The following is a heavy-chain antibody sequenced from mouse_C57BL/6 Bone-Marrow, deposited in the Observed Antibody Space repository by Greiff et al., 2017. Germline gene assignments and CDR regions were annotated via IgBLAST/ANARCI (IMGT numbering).Heavy chain of an antibody. V-gene: IGHV1-72*01. Sequence: QVQLQQPGAELVKPGASVKLSCKASGYTFTSYWLHWVKQRPGRGLEWIGRIDPNSGGTKYNEKFKSKATLTVDKPSSTAYMQLSSLTSEDSAVYYCATPYYSTLYYAMDYWGQGTSVTVSS. CDR1: GYTFTSYW. CDR3: ATPYYSTLYYAMDY. J-gene: IGHJ4*01. CDR2: IDPNSGGT. D-gene: IGHD2-5*01.